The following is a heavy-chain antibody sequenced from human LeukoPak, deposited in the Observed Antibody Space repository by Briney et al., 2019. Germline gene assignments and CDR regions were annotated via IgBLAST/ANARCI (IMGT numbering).Heavy chain of an antibody. Sequence: PSETLSLTCTVSGGSISSSSYYWSWIRQPPGKGLEWIGEVNHSGSTSYNPSLKSRVTISVDTSKNQFSLNLSSVTAADMAVYYCARGLYDSGTGWFDPWGQGTLVTVSS. CDR2: VNHSGST. J-gene: IGHJ5*02. CDR1: GGSISSSSYY. V-gene: IGHV4-39*07. CDR3: ARGLYDSGTGWFDP. D-gene: IGHD3-22*01.